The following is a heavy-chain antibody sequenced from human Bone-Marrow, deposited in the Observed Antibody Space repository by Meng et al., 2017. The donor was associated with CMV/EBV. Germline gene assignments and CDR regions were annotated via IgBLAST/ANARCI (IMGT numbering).Heavy chain of an antibody. CDR1: GFTFSSYW. D-gene: IGHD6-13*01. J-gene: IGHJ6*02. CDR3: ARDDYSSSWPYYYYYYGMDV. CDR2: INSDGSST. V-gene: IGHV3-74*01. Sequence: GESLKISCAASGFTFSSYWMHWVRQAPGKGLVWVSRINSDGSSTSYADYVKGRFTISRDNAKNTLYLQMNSLRAEDTAVYYCARDDYSSSWPYYYYYYGMDVWGQGTTVTVSS.